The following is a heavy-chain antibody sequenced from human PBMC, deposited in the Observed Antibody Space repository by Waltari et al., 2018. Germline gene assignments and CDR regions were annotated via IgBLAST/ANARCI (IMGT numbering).Heavy chain of an antibody. J-gene: IGHJ4*02. CDR3: SRVVINFVGIMDYYFDS. D-gene: IGHD2-21*01. CDR2: IESDTGST. Sequence: LLVQSGPEVREPGASVKLSCRTSGDTFDSPHIRRLFVVRWRRLVPGEGLEWMGWIESDTGSTAFAQEFQDRLSLTRDTSTNTAYMELRSLTLEDTAVYYCSRVVINFVGIMDYYFDSWGQGTLVAVSS. V-gene: IGHV1-18*01. CDR1: GDTFDSPHIRRLFV.